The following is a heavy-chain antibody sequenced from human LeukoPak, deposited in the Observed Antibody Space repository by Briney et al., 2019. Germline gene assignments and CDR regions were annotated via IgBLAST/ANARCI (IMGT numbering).Heavy chain of an antibody. V-gene: IGHV3-9*01. CDR2: ICWNSGSI. J-gene: IGHJ4*02. Sequence: PGRSLRLSCAASGFTFDDYAMHWVRQAPGKGLEWVSGICWNSGSIGYADTVKGRFTIPRDNAKNSLYLQMNSLRAEDTALYYCAKDPLLYRSSWPYYFDYWGQGTLVTVSS. CDR1: GFTFDDYA. CDR3: AKDPLLYRSSWPYYFDY. D-gene: IGHD6-13*01.